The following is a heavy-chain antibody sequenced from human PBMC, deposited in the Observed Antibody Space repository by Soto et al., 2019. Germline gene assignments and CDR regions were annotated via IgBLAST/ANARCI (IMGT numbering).Heavy chain of an antibody. J-gene: IGHJ4*02. CDR3: ARTKRTYDILTGYLYYFDY. CDR1: GYTFTSYG. Sequence: VASVKVSCKASGYTFTSYGISWVRQAPGQGPEWMGWISAYNGNTNYAQKLQGRVTMTTDTSTSTAYMELRSLRSDDTAVYYCARTKRTYDILTGYLYYFDYWGQGTLVTVSS. CDR2: ISAYNGNT. V-gene: IGHV1-18*01. D-gene: IGHD3-9*01.